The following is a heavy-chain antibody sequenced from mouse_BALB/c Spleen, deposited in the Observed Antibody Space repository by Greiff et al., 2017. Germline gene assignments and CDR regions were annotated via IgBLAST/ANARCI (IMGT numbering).Heavy chain of an antibody. V-gene: IGHV1-26*01. CDR3: ARFITTVVDY. CDR1: GYSFTGYY. CDR2: VNPNNGGT. Sequence: VQLKESGPDLVKPGASEKISCKASGYSFTGYYMHWVKQSHGKSLEWIGRVNPNNGGTSYNQKFKGKAILTVDKSSSTAYMELRSLTSEDSAVYYCARFITTVVDYWGQGTTLTVSS. D-gene: IGHD1-1*01. J-gene: IGHJ2*01.